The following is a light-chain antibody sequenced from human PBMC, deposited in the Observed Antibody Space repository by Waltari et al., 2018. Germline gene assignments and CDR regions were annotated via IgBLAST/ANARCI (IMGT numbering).Light chain of an antibody. CDR3: QQSYVTPYT. J-gene: IGKJ2*01. CDR1: QTISPF. V-gene: IGKV1-39*01. CDR2: SAS. Sequence: DIRLTQSPSSLSASVVDRVTFNCLASQTISPFLNWYQQKPGKAPTLLIYSASTLQSGVPSTFSGSGSGTDFTLTISNLRPDDFAIYYCQQSYVTPYTFGQGTKLEIK.